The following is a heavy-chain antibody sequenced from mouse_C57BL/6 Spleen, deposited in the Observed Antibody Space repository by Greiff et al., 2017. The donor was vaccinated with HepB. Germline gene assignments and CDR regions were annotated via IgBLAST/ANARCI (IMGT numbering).Heavy chain of an antibody. D-gene: IGHD2-5*01. Sequence: VQLVESGAELMKPGASVKLSCKATGYTFTGYWIEWVKQRPGHGLEWIGEILTGSGSTNYNEKFKGKATFTADKSSNTAYMQLSSLTTEDSAIYYCARYYSNYVYFDYWGQGTTLTVSS. CDR2: ILTGSGST. CDR3: ARYYSNYVYFDY. J-gene: IGHJ2*01. V-gene: IGHV1-9*01. CDR1: GYTFTGYW.